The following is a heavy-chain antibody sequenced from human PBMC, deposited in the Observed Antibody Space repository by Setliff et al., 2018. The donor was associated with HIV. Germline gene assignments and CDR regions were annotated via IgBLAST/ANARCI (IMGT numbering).Heavy chain of an antibody. V-gene: IGHV4-4*09. CDR1: GASISTYS. CDR3: ATSPAGEILGSRPFYFDY. CDR2: ISTSGST. D-gene: IGHD3-10*01. Sequence: KLSETLSLTCIVSGASISTYSWSWIRQSPGKGLECIGYISTSGSTYYSPSLKSRVTISEDTSKNQFSLKMRSVTAADTAVYYCATSPAGEILGSRPFYFDYWGQGTLVTVSS. J-gene: IGHJ4*02.